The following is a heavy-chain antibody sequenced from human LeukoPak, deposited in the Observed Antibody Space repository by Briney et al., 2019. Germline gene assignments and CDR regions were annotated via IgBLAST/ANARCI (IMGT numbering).Heavy chain of an antibody. D-gene: IGHD5-18*01. CDR1: GGSISSYY. Sequence: SETLSLTCSVSGGSISSYYWSWIRQPPGKGREGIVDIYYSGRTNYNPSLKSRVTISVDTSKNQFSLTLSSVPAADTAVYYCARGQKYRNGYTVTELGSGYFDYWGQGTLVTVSS. V-gene: IGHV4-59*01. J-gene: IGHJ4*02. CDR2: IYYSGRT. CDR3: ARGQKYRNGYTVTELGSGYFDY.